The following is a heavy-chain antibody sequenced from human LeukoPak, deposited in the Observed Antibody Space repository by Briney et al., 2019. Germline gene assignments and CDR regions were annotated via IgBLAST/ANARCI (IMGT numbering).Heavy chain of an antibody. V-gene: IGHV3-23*01. CDR2: ISGSDGDT. CDR1: GFTFSSYA. Sequence: GGSLRLSCAASGFTFSSYAMHWVRQAPGKGLEWVSTISGSDGDTYYADSVKGRFTISRDNSKNTLYLQMNSLRAEDTAVYYCAKRGPGSPQSGKYYFDYWGQGTLVTVSS. CDR3: AKRGPGSPQSGKYYFDY. J-gene: IGHJ4*02. D-gene: IGHD3-10*01.